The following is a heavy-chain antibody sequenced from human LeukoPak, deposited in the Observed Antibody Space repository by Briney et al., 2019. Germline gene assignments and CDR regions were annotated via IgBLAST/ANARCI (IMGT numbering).Heavy chain of an antibody. Sequence: SETLSLTCTVSGYSISSGYYWGWIRQPPGKGLEWIGSIYHSGSTYYNPSLKSRVTISVDTSKNQFSLKLSSVTAADTAIYYCARSGLTYYYDSSGYYYLGYWGQGTLVTVSS. CDR3: ARSGLTYYYDSSGYYYLGY. CDR1: GYSISSGYY. D-gene: IGHD3-22*01. V-gene: IGHV4-38-2*02. J-gene: IGHJ4*02. CDR2: IYHSGST.